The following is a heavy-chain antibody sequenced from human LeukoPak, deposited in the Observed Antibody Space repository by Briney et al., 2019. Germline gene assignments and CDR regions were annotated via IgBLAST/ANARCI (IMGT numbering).Heavy chain of an antibody. D-gene: IGHD5-18*01. V-gene: IGHV1-2*02. Sequence: ASVKVSCKASGYTFTGYYMHWVRQAPGQGLEWMGWINPNSGGTNYAQKFQGRVTMTRDTSISTAYMELSRLRSDDTAVYYCARAPTLGYSYGYDYWGQGTLVTVSS. CDR3: ARAPTLGYSYGYDY. CDR2: INPNSGGT. J-gene: IGHJ4*02. CDR1: GYTFTGYY.